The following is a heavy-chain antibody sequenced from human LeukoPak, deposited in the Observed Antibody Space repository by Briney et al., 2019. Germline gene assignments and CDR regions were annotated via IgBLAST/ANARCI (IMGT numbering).Heavy chain of an antibody. CDR1: GYTFTGYY. V-gene: IGHV1-2*02. Sequence: GASVKVSCKASGYTFTGYYMHWVRQAPGQGLEWMGWINPNSGGTNYAQKFQGRVTMTRDTSISTAYMELSRLRSDDAAVYYCARDLSAHYGMDAWGQGTTVTVSS. D-gene: IGHD3-16*02. CDR3: ARDLSAHYGMDA. CDR2: INPNSGGT. J-gene: IGHJ6*02.